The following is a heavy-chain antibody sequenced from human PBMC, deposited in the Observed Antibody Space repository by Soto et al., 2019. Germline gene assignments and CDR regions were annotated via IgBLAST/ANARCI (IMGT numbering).Heavy chain of an antibody. CDR1: GGTFSSYT. D-gene: IGHD3-9*01. CDR3: ARDNYDILTGYYFDY. Sequence: QVQLVQSGAEVKKPGSSEKVSCKASGGTFSSYTISWVRQAPGQGLEWMGRIIPILGIANYAQKFQGRVTITADKSTSTAYMELSSLRSEDTAVYYCARDNYDILTGYYFDYWGQGTLVTVSS. V-gene: IGHV1-69*08. CDR2: IIPILGIA. J-gene: IGHJ4*02.